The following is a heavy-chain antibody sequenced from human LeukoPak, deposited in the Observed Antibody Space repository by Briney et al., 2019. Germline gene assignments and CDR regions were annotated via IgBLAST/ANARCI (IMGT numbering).Heavy chain of an antibody. D-gene: IGHD3-10*01. J-gene: IGHJ4*02. CDR3: ARGGFGDYNEF. Sequence: ASVKVSCKASGFTFSSYGINWVRQAPGQGLEWVAWISAYNGDTISAQSLQGRVTVTRDTSTTTVYMELRSLRSDDTAVYYCARGGFGDYNEFWGQGTLVTVSS. CDR2: ISAYNGDT. CDR1: GFTFSSYG. V-gene: IGHV1-18*01.